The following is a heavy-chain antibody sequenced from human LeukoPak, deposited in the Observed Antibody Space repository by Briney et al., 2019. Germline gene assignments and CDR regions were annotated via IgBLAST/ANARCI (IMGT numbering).Heavy chain of an antibody. CDR2: IYYSGST. Sequence: PSETLSLTCTVSGGSISSSSYYWGWIRQPPGKGLEWIGSIYYSGSTYYNPSLKSRVTISVDTSKNQFSLKLNSVTAADTAVYYCARAHGGAHFDYWGQGTLVTVSS. CDR3: ARAHGGAHFDY. J-gene: IGHJ4*02. V-gene: IGHV4-39*07. CDR1: GGSISSSSYY. D-gene: IGHD4-17*01.